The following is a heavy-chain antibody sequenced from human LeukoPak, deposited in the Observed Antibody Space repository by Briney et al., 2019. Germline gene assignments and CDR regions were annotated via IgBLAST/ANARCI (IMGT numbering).Heavy chain of an antibody. CDR2: ISSSSTYI. CDR3: ARGGGYSGYDLDAFDI. Sequence: KTGGSLRLSCAASGFTFSRDSMNWARQAPGKGLEWVSSISSSSTYIYYADSVKGRFTISRDNAKNSLHLQMNSLRAEDTAVYYCARGGGYSGYDLDAFDIWGQGTMVTVSP. J-gene: IGHJ3*02. V-gene: IGHV3-21*01. CDR1: GFTFSRDS. D-gene: IGHD5-12*01.